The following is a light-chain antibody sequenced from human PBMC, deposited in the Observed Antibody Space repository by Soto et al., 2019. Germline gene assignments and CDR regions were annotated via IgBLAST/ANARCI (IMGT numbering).Light chain of an antibody. CDR2: GAS. CDR3: QQDGRD. V-gene: IGKV3-20*01. Sequence: EIVLTQSPGTLSLSPGERATLSCRASQSVSSSYLAWYQQKPGQAPRLLLYGASSRATGIPDRFSGSGSGTVFTLTISRLEPEDFAVYYCQQDGRDFGQGTRLEIK. J-gene: IGKJ5*01. CDR1: QSVSSSY.